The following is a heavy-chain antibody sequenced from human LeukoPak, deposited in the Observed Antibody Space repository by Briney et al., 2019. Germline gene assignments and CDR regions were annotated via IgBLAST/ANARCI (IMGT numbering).Heavy chain of an antibody. J-gene: IGHJ4*02. D-gene: IGHD3-22*01. CDR2: IIPIFGTA. V-gene: IGHV1-69*13. CDR3: ARDTLPAYYYDSSGYYYPSETRTFDY. Sequence: GASVKVSCKASGGTFSSYAISWVRQAPGQGLEWMGGIIPIFGTANYAQKFQGRVTITADESTSTAYMELSSLRSEDTAVYYCARDTLPAYYYDSSGYYYPSETRTFDYWGQGTLVTVSS. CDR1: GGTFSSYA.